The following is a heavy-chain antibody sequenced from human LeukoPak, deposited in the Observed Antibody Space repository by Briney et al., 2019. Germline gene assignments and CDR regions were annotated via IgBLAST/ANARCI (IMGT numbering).Heavy chain of an antibody. D-gene: IGHD6-6*01. CDR1: GFSFSTYW. CDR3: ARDESSSSSAADY. Sequence: GGSLRLSCAASGFSFSTYWMSWLRQAPGKGLEWVANIKQDGSERYYVDSVKGRFTISRDNAKNSLYLQVNSLRAEDTAVYYCARDESSSSSAADYWGQGTLVTVSS. CDR2: IKQDGSER. V-gene: IGHV3-7*01. J-gene: IGHJ4*02.